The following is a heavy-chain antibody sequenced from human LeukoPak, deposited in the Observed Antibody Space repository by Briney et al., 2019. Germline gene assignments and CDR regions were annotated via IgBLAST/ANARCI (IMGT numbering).Heavy chain of an antibody. D-gene: IGHD2-2*01. CDR3: ARDTYYCSSTSCPYYYYYYMDV. J-gene: IGHJ6*03. CDR2: IYFTGST. Sequence: TSETLSLTCTVSGGSISSYYSSWVRQPPGKGLGWIGYIYFTGSTNYNPPLKSRVTISVATSKNQFSLKLSSVTAADTAVYYCARDTYYCSSTSCPYYYYYYMDVWGKGTTVTVSS. CDR1: GGSISSYY. V-gene: IGHV4-59*01.